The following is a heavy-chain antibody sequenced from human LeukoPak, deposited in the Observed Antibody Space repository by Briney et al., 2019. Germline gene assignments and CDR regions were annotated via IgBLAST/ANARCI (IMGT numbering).Heavy chain of an antibody. J-gene: IGHJ4*02. CDR3: ARAAVVGFDY. CDR1: GYTFTGHY. V-gene: IGHV1-2*06. CDR2: INPNSGGT. D-gene: IGHD1-26*01. Sequence: ASVNVSCKPSGYTFTGHYIHRVRLNPGDGLEWMGRINPNSGGTNYAQKFQGTVNMTRDTSISTAYMELSRLRSDDTAVYYCARAAVVGFDYWGQGTLVTVSS.